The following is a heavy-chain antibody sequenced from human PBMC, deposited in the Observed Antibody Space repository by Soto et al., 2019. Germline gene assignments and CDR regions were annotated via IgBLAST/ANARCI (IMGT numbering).Heavy chain of an antibody. CDR3: ARVGPSGYSYGFDY. J-gene: IGHJ4*02. Sequence: PVGSLRLSCAASGFTFSSYEMNWVRQAPGKGLEWVSYISSSGSTIYYADSVKGRFTISRDNAKNSLYLQMNSLRAEDTAVYYCARVGPSGYSYGFDYWGQGTLVTAPQ. CDR2: ISSSGSTI. CDR1: GFTFSSYE. V-gene: IGHV3-48*03. D-gene: IGHD5-18*01.